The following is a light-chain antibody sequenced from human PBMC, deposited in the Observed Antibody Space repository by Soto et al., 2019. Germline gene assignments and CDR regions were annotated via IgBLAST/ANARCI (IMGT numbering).Light chain of an antibody. Sequence: EVVMTQSPASRSVSPEERDTLSCSASQSVSSHLAWDQHKPGQAPRLLIFGASYRATGIPARFSGSGSGTAFNLIIIRLQYADFAAYLGQQYDDWLRRTVAGGTKVDIK. J-gene: IGKJ4*01. V-gene: IGKV3D-15*01. CDR1: QSVSSH. CDR3: QQYDDWLRRT. CDR2: GAS.